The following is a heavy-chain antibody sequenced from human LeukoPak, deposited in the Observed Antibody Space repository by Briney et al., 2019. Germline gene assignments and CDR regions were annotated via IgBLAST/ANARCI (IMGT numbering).Heavy chain of an antibody. CDR3: ARETVPAIAAPRGLNY. CDR1: GFTFSSYS. CDR2: ISSSSSYI. Sequence: GGSLRLSCAASGFTFSSYSMNWVRQAPGKGLEGVSSISSSSSYIYYADSVKGRFTISRDNAKNSLYLQMNSLRSDDTAVYYCARETVPAIAAPRGLNYWGQGTLVTVSS. V-gene: IGHV3-21*04. J-gene: IGHJ4*02. D-gene: IGHD6-13*01.